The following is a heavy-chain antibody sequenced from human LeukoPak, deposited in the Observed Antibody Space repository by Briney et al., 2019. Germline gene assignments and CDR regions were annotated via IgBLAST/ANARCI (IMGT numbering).Heavy chain of an antibody. Sequence: EASVKVSCKVSGYTLTELSMHWVRQAPGKGLEWMGGFDPEDGETIYAQKFQGRVTMTTDTSTSTAYMELRSLRSDDTAVYYCARDVNDYVWGSYGYWGQGTLVTVSS. CDR2: FDPEDGET. CDR1: GYTLTELS. J-gene: IGHJ4*02. V-gene: IGHV1-24*01. D-gene: IGHD3-16*01. CDR3: ARDVNDYVWGSYGY.